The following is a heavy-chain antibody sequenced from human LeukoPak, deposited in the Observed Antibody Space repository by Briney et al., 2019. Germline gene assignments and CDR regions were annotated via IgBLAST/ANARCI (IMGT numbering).Heavy chain of an antibody. Sequence: ASVKVSCKASGYTFTSYDINWVRQAPGQGLEWMGWINPNSGGTNYAQKFQGRVTMTRDTSISTAYMELSRLRSDDTAVYYCARGRNYYDSSGYYPDYWGQGTLVTVSS. V-gene: IGHV1-2*02. CDR1: GYTFTSYD. D-gene: IGHD3-22*01. J-gene: IGHJ4*02. CDR2: INPNSGGT. CDR3: ARGRNYYDSSGYYPDY.